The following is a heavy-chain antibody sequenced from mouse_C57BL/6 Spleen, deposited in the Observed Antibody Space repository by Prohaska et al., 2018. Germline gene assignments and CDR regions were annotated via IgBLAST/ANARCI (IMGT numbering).Heavy chain of an antibody. CDR3: ARSLITTVVADFDY. D-gene: IGHD1-1*01. J-gene: IGHJ2*01. V-gene: IGHV1-26*01. CDR2: INPNNGGT. Sequence: QSHGKSLEWIGDINPNNGGTSYNQKFKGKATLTVDKSSSTAYMELRSLTSEDSAVYYCARSLITTVVADFDYWGQGTTLTVSS.